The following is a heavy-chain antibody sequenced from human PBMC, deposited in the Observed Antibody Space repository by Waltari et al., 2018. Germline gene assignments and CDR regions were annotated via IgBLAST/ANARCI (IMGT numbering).Heavy chain of an antibody. V-gene: IGHV3-7*01. D-gene: IGHD4-4*01. CDR3: ARVTGRP. Sequence: GASVKGRFTISRDNAKNSLYLQMNSLRAEDTAVYYCARVTGRPWGQGTLVTVSS. J-gene: IGHJ5*02.